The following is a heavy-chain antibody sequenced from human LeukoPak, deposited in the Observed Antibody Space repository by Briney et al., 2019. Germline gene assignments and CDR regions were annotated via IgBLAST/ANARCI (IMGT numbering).Heavy chain of an antibody. CDR2: IYHSGST. J-gene: IGHJ3*02. Sequence: SETLSLTCAVSGGSISSGGYSWSWVRQPPGEGLEWVGYIYHSGSTYYNPSLQSRVTISLDRSKNQFSLKLSSMTAADTAVYYCASGNTGYDRDSFDIWGQGTMITVSS. D-gene: IGHD5-12*01. V-gene: IGHV4-30-2*01. CDR1: GGSISSGGYS. CDR3: ASGNTGYDRDSFDI.